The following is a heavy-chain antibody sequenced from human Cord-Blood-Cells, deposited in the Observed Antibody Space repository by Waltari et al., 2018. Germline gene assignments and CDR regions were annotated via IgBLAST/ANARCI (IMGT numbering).Heavy chain of an antibody. Sequence: QVQLVQSGAEVKKPGSSVKVSCKASGGTFSSYAISWVRQAPGQGLEWMGRIIPILGIANYAQKVQGRVTITADKSTSTAYMELSSLRSEDTAMYYCARGRKLGLFDYWGQGTLVTVSS. CDR1: GGTFSSYA. D-gene: IGHD7-27*01. V-gene: IGHV1-69*09. J-gene: IGHJ4*02. CDR2: IIPILGIA. CDR3: ARGRKLGLFDY.